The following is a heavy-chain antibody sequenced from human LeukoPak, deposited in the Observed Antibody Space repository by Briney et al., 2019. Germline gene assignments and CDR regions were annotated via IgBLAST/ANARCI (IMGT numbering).Heavy chain of an antibody. D-gene: IGHD3-22*01. CDR3: VKEVFPYYYDSSGYCYGGDY. J-gene: IGHJ4*02. CDR1: GFTFSSYA. V-gene: IGHV3-64D*09. Sequence: GGSLRLSCSASGFTFSSYAMHWVRQAPGKGLEYVSAISSNGGSTYYADSVKGRFTISRDNSKNTLYLQMSSLRAEDTAVYYCVKEVFPYYYDSSGYCYGGDYWGQGTLVTVSS. CDR2: ISSNGGST.